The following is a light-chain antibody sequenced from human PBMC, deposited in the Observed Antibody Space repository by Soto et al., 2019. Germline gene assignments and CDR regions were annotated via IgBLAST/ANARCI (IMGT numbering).Light chain of an antibody. CDR1: SSDVGGYIY. CDR2: DVT. J-gene: IGLJ1*01. V-gene: IGLV2-14*01. CDR3: SSYTTSSSYV. Sequence: QSVLARRASVSGSPGQSITISCTGTSSDVGGYIYVSWYQQHPGKAPKLMIYDVTSRPSGVSYRFSGSKSGNTASLTISGLQAEDEADYYCSSYTTSSSYVFGTGTKVTV.